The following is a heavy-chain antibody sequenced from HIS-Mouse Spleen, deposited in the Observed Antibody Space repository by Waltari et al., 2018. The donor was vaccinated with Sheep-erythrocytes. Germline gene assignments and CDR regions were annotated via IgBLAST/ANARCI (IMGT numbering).Heavy chain of an antibody. CDR1: GFTFSNAW. D-gene: IGHD1-26*01. V-gene: IGHV3-15*01. CDR3: TTVGY. CDR2: MKSKPDGGTT. Sequence: EVQLVESGGGLVKPGGSLRLSCAASGFTFSNAWMSWVRQAPGKGLEWVGRMKSKPDGGTTDYAAPVKGRFTISRDDSKNTLYLQMNSLKTEDTAVYYCTTVGYWGQGTLVTVSS. J-gene: IGHJ4*02.